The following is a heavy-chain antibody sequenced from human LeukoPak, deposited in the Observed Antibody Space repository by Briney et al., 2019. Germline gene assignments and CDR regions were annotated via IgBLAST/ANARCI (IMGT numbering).Heavy chain of an antibody. Sequence: NPVGSLRLSCVASGFTFSDYYMTWVRQAPGKGLEWVSYISSSSDYTNYADSVKGRFTISRDNAKNSLYLQMNSLRAEDTAVYYCARDLGRNSGYDLFDHWGQGTLVTVSS. CDR2: ISSSSDYT. V-gene: IGHV3-11*05. D-gene: IGHD5-12*01. CDR3: ARDLGRNSGYDLFDH. CDR1: GFTFSDYY. J-gene: IGHJ4*02.